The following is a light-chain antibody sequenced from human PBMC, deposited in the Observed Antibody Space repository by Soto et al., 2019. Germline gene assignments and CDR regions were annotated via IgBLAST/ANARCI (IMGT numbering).Light chain of an antibody. CDR2: RNN. CDR1: SSNIGAGYD. V-gene: IGLV1-40*01. J-gene: IGLJ3*02. CDR3: QSYESSLSGWV. Sequence: QSVLTQPPSVSGAPGQRVTISCTGSSSNIGAGYDVHWYQQLPGTAPKLLIYRNNNRPSGVPDRFSGSKSGTSASLAITGVQAVDEADYYCQSYESSLSGWVFGGGTKLTVL.